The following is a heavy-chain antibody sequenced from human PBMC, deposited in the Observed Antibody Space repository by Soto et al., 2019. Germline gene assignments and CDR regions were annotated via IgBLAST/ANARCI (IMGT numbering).Heavy chain of an antibody. J-gene: IGHJ5*02. D-gene: IGHD3-10*01. Sequence: GGSLRLSCAASGFTFSSYGMHWVRQAPGKGLEWVAVISYDGSNKYYADSVKGRFTISRDNSKNTLYLQMNSLRAEDTAVYYCAKDSNPLWFGELLYPWGQGTLVTVSS. CDR1: GFTFSSYG. V-gene: IGHV3-30*18. CDR3: AKDSNPLWFGELLYP. CDR2: ISYDGSNK.